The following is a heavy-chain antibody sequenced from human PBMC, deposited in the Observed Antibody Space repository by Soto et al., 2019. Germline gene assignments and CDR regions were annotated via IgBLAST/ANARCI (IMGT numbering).Heavy chain of an antibody. CDR3: ARVDDQYYYGSGSYYNP. CDR2: INAGNGNT. J-gene: IGHJ5*02. Sequence: ASVKVSCKASGYTFTSYAMHWVRQAPGQRLEWMGWINAGNGNTKYSQKFQGRVTITADKSTSTAYMELSSLRSEDTAVYYCARVDDQYYYGSGSYYNPWGQGTLVTVSS. D-gene: IGHD3-10*01. V-gene: IGHV1-3*01. CDR1: GYTFTSYA.